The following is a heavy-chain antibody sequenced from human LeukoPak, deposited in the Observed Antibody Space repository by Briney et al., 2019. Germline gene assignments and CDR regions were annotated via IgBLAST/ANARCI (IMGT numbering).Heavy chain of an antibody. CDR1: GFLFRSYD. V-gene: IGHV3-30*18. CDR3: VKDQGFYDYSSGHLKEGIF. D-gene: IGHD3-3*01. Sequence: GRSLRLFCAASGFLFRSYDMHWVRQAPGKRLEWVAIISFDGSNIHTSDSVKGRFTISRDNSRDTLYLLMNNVRAEDTAVYYCVKDQGFYDYSSGHLKEGIFWVQGTLVTVSS. J-gene: IGHJ4*02. CDR2: ISFDGSNI.